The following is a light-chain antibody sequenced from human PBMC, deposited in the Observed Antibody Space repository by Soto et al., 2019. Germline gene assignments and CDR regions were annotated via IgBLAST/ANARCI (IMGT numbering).Light chain of an antibody. J-gene: IGKJ3*01. CDR2: DTS. V-gene: IGKV1-5*01. Sequence: DIQMTQSPSTLSASVGDRVTITCRASQSIERWLARYQQKPGKAPKLLIHDTSSLESGVPSRFSGSGSGTEFTLTISSLQPDDFATYYCQQYDSYLFTFGPGTKVDL. CDR3: QQYDSYLFT. CDR1: QSIERW.